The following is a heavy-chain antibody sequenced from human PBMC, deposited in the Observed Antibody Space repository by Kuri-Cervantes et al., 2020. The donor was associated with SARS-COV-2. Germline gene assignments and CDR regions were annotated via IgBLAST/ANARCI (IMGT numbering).Heavy chain of an antibody. CDR2: IKSKTDGGTT. D-gene: IGHD7-27*01. CDR1: GFTFSNAW. V-gene: IGHV3-15*01. Sequence: GESLKISCAASGFTFSNAWMSWVRQAPGEGLEWVGRIKSKTDGGTTDYAAPVKGRFTISRDDSKNTLYLQMNSLKTEDTAVYYCTTDQILGMQAFDIWGQGTMVTVSS. J-gene: IGHJ3*02. CDR3: TTDQILGMQAFDI.